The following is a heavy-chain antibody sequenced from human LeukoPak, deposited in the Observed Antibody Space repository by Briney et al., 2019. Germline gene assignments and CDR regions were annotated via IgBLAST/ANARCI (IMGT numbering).Heavy chain of an antibody. V-gene: IGHV3-64D*06. CDR1: GFTFSSYA. Sequence: GGSLRLSCSASGFTFSSYAMHWVRQAPGKGLEYVSAISSNGGSTYYADSVKGRFTISRDNSKNTLYLKMSSLRAEDTAVYYCVRSMVRGSRPPFDYWGQGTLVTVSS. CDR2: ISSNGGST. D-gene: IGHD3-10*01. J-gene: IGHJ4*02. CDR3: VRSMVRGSRPPFDY.